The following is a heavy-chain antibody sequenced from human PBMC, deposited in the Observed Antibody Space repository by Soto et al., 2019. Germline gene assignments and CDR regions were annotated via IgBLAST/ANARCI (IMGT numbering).Heavy chain of an antibody. CDR2: ISGSGGST. V-gene: IGHV3-23*01. CDR3: AKGRGTITRYFGMDV. J-gene: IGHJ6*02. CDR1: GFTFSSYA. Sequence: EVQLLESGGGLVQPGGSLRLLCAASGFTFSSYAMSWVRQAPGKGLEWVSDISGSGGSTYYADSVKRRFTISRDNSKSTLYLQMNSLRAEDTAIDFCAKGRGTITRYFGMDVWGQGTTVTVSS. D-gene: IGHD1-20*01.